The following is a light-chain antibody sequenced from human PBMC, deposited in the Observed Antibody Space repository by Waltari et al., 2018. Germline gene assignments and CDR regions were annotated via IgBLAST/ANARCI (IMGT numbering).Light chain of an antibody. CDR3: QQYHDWPLT. J-gene: IGKJ4*01. CDR2: NAS. V-gene: IGKV3-15*01. CDR1: QSVHIN. Sequence: EIVMTQSPATLSVSPGERATLTCRASQSVHINLAWYQQEPGQAPRLLGHNASTTATGIPARFGGSGSGTEFTLTISSLQSEDFAVYYCQQYHDWPLTFAGGTKVEIK.